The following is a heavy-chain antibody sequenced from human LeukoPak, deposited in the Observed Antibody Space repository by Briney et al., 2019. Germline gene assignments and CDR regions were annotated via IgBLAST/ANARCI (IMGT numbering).Heavy chain of an antibody. J-gene: IGHJ4*02. CDR3: ASPKLGYCSSTSCYVRDY. V-gene: IGHV4-34*01. CDR1: GGSISSYY. CDR2: INHSGST. D-gene: IGHD2-2*01. Sequence: SETLSLTCTVSGGSISSYYWSWIRQPPGKGLEWIGEINHSGSTNYNPSLKSRVTISVDTSKNQFSLKLSSVTAADTAVYYCASPKLGYCSSTSCYVRDYWGQGTLVTVSS.